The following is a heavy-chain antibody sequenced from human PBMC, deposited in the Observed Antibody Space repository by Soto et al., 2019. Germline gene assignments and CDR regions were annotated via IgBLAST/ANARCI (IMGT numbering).Heavy chain of an antibody. CDR1: GVSISDTSYY. J-gene: IGHJ4*02. V-gene: IGHV4-39*01. CDR3: ARQASY. CDR2: VYFNGKT. Sequence: ETLSLTCNVSGVSISDTSYYWGWIRQPPGKGLEWIGTVYFNGKTSYNPSLKSRLTISVDRSKNQISLRLTSVTAADTAVYYCARQASYWGQGTLVTVSS.